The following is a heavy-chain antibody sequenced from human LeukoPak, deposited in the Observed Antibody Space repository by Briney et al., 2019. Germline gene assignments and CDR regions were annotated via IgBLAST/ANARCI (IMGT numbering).Heavy chain of an antibody. V-gene: IGHV3-74*01. CDR3: ARDNWNSH. Sequence: PGGSLRLSCAASGFTFSTYWMHWGRQAPGKGLVWVSRVSSDGSTTNYADSVKGRFTISRDNAKDTLYLQMKSLRAEDTAVYYCARDNWNSHWGQGTLVTVSS. CDR1: GFTFSTYW. CDR2: VSSDGSTT. D-gene: IGHD1-7*01. J-gene: IGHJ4*02.